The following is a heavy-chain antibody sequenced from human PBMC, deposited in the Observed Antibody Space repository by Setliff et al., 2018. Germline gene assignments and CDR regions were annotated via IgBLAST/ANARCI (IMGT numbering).Heavy chain of an antibody. Sequence: PSETLSLTCTVSGGSLSSYNYWSWIRQPAGKGLEWIGQIYTDWSTNYNPSLKSRVTISVDKSKNQFSLKLSSVTAADTAVYYCARMSGFQYIDVWDKGTTVTVSS. V-gene: IGHV4-4*09. J-gene: IGHJ6*03. CDR1: GGSLSSYNY. D-gene: IGHD3-3*01. CDR3: ARMSGFQYIDV. CDR2: IYTDWST.